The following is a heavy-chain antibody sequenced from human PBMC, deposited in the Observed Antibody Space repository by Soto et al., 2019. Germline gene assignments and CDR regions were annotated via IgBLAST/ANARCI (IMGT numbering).Heavy chain of an antibody. CDR3: ARQVDSSGYYNFDY. CDR1: GGSFSGYY. Sequence: SETLSLTCAVYGGSFSGYYWSWIRQPPGKGLEWIGEINHSGSIYYNPSLKSRVTISVDTSKNQFSLKLSSVTAADTAVYYCARQVDSSGYYNFDYWGQGTLVTVSS. J-gene: IGHJ4*02. CDR2: INHSGSI. V-gene: IGHV4-34*01. D-gene: IGHD3-22*01.